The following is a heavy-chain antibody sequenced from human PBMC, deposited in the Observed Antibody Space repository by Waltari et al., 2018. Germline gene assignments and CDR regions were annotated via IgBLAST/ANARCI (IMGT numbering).Heavy chain of an antibody. CDR2: RNYDGSST. V-gene: IGHV3-74*01. D-gene: IGHD2-21*02. CDR3: VRGYGGDVY. J-gene: IGHJ4*02. Sequence: EVQLVESGGGLVQPGGSLRLSCAASGFTFTSHWMHWVRQGPGKGLEWVSRRNYDGSSTYYADFVKGRFTISRDNAKNTLYLQMNSLRAEDTGVYYSVRGYGGDVYWGQGTLVTVSS. CDR1: GFTFTSHW.